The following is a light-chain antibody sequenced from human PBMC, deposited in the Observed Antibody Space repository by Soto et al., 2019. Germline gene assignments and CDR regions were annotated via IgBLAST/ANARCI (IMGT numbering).Light chain of an antibody. Sequence: QSALTQPASVSGSPGQSITISCTGTSSGVGGYNYVSWYQQHPGKAPKLMIYEVSNRPSGVSNRFSGSKSGNTASLTISGLQAEDEADYYCSSYTSINTWVFGGGPKLTVL. J-gene: IGLJ3*02. CDR1: SSGVGGYNY. V-gene: IGLV2-14*01. CDR2: EVS. CDR3: SSYTSINTWV.